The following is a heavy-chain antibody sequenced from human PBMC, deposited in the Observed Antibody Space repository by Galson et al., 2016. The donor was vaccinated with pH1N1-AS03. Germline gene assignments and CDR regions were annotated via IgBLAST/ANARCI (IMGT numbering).Heavy chain of an antibody. D-gene: IGHD5-12*01. Sequence: SLRLSCAASEFTFSIYHMSWVRQAPGKGLEWVSYINSRSDIIHYADSVRGRFTISRDNARNSLYLQMHSLRDDDTAVYYCARDSGYGGTFDNWGQGALVIVSS. CDR2: INSRSDII. CDR1: EFTFSIYH. V-gene: IGHV3-48*02. CDR3: ARDSGYGGTFDN. J-gene: IGHJ4*02.